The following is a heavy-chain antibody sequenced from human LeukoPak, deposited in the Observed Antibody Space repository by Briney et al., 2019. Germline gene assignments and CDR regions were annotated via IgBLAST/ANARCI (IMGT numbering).Heavy chain of an antibody. Sequence: SETLSLTCTVSGGSVSSGSYYWSWIRQPPGKGLEWIGNIYYRWSTNYNPSLKSRVTISVDTSKNQFSLKLSSVTAADTAVYYCASASITMVRGVIKDYYYYGMDVWGQGTTVTLSS. CDR1: GGSVSSGSYY. CDR2: IYYRWST. J-gene: IGHJ6*02. D-gene: IGHD3-10*01. CDR3: ASASITMVRGVIKDYYYYGMDV. V-gene: IGHV4-61*01.